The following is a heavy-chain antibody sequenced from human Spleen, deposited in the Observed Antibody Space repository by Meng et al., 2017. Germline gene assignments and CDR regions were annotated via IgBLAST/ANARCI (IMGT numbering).Heavy chain of an antibody. Sequence: GESLKISCAASGFTFSSYGMHWVRQAPGKGLEWVAVIWYDGSNKYYADSVKGRFTISSDNSKNTLYLQMNSLRAEDTAVYYCARDMRGRSWYRYYYYGMDVWGQGTTVTVSS. J-gene: IGHJ6*02. D-gene: IGHD6-13*01. CDR3: ARDMRGRSWYRYYYYGMDV. CDR2: IWYDGSNK. V-gene: IGHV3-33*01. CDR1: GFTFSSYG.